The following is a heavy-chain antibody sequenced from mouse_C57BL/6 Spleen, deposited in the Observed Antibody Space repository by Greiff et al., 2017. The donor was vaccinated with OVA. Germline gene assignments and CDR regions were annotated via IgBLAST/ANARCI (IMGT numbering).Heavy chain of an antibody. V-gene: IGHV5-17*01. CDR2: ISSGSSTI. Sequence: EVQRVESGGGLVKPGGSLKLSCAASGFTFSDYGMHWVRQAPEKGLEWVAYISSGSSTIYYADTVKGRFTISRDNAKNTLFLQMTSLRSEDTAMYYCARRHYGSSYRYWYFDVWGTGTTVTVSS. D-gene: IGHD1-1*01. J-gene: IGHJ1*03. CDR3: ARRHYGSSYRYWYFDV. CDR1: GFTFSDYG.